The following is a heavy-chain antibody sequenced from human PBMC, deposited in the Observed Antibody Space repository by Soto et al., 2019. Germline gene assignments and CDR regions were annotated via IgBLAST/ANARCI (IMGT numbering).Heavy chain of an antibody. J-gene: IGHJ5*02. CDR1: GFTFDDYA. Sequence: HPGGSLRLSCAASGFTFDDYAMHWVRQAPGKGLEWVSGISWNSGSIGYADSVKGRFTISRDNAKNSLYLQMNSLRAEDTALYYCAKDAGYSGYGWFDPWGQGTLVTVSS. CDR2: ISWNSGSI. CDR3: AKDAGYSGYGWFDP. D-gene: IGHD5-12*01. V-gene: IGHV3-9*01.